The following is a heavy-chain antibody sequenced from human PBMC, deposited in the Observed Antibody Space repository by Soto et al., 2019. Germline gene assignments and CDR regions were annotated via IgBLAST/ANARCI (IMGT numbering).Heavy chain of an antibody. CDR1: GVSISSSF. CDR3: ARDRIALAGFED. D-gene: IGHD6-19*01. CDR2: IYSSGST. J-gene: IGHJ4*01. Sequence: PSETLSLTGTVSGVSISSSFWSWIRQPAGKGLEYIGRIYSSGSTNQNPSLKSRLTMSVDTSKNQFSLRLSSVTAADTAVYYCARDRIALAGFEDWGYGTLVIVSS. V-gene: IGHV4-4*07.